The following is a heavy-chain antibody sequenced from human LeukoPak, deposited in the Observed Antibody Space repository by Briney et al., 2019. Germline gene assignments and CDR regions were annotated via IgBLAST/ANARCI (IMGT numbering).Heavy chain of an antibody. J-gene: IGHJ4*02. CDR1: GGSISSGDYY. CDR2: IYYSGST. CDR3: AREYVVVVPAATYFDY. V-gene: IGHV4-30-4*01. Sequence: SETPSLTCTVSGGSISSGDYYWSWIRQPPGKGLEWIGYIYYSGSTYYNPSLKSRVTISVDTSKNQFSLKLSSVTAADTAVYYCAREYVVVVPAATYFDYWGQGTLVTVSS. D-gene: IGHD2-2*01.